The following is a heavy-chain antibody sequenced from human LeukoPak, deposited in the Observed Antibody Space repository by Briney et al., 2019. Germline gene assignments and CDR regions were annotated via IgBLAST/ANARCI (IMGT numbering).Heavy chain of an antibody. CDR2: MNPNSGNT. CDR3: ARGSVESSPMETTYYYYGMDV. D-gene: IGHD1-7*01. J-gene: IGHJ6*02. Sequence: GASVKVSCKASGYTFTSYDTNWVRQATGQGLEWMGWMNPNSGNTGYAQKFQGRVTMTRNTSISTAYMELSSLRSEDTAVYYCARGSVESSPMETTYYYYGMDVWGQGTTVTVSS. V-gene: IGHV1-8*01. CDR1: GYTFTSYD.